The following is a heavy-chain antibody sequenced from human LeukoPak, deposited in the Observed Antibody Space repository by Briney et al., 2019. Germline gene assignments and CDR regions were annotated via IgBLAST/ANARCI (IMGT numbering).Heavy chain of an antibody. D-gene: IGHD3-16*01. J-gene: IGHJ4*02. CDR1: GGSISSGDYY. CDR2: IFYSGST. V-gene: IGHV4-30-4*01. Sequence: PSQTLSLTCTVSGGSISSGDYYWSWIRQPPGKGLEWIGYIFYSGSTNYNPSLKSRVTMSLDTSKNQFSLKLNSVTAADTAVYYCARALPGGLFHSWGQGTLVTVAS. CDR3: ARALPGGLFHS.